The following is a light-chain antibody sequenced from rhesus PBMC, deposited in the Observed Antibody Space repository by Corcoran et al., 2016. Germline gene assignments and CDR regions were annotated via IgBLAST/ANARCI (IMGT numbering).Light chain of an antibody. CDR1: SSDIGDYSA. J-gene: IGLJ1*01. V-gene: IGLV2-32*02. Sequence: QAALTQPRSVSGSPGQSVTISCSGSSSDIGDYSAVSWYQQHPGTAPTLMIYEVNRRPSGVSDRFSGSRSGNTASLTIYGLQDEDEADYFCCSSSGFSTFIFGGGTRLTVL. CDR2: EVN. CDR3: CSSSGFSTFI.